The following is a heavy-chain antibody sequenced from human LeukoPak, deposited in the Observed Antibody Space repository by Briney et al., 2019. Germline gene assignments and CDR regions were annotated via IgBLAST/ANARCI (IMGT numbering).Heavy chain of an antibody. CDR1: GYTFTGYY. Sequence: ASVKVSCKASGYTFTGYYMQWVRQAPGQGLEWMGWINTNTGGTNYAQKFQGRVTMTRDTSVSTAYMELSRLRSDDTAVYYCARPIAGSSSWYVEAFAIWGQGTMVTVSS. CDR3: ARPIAGSSSWYVEAFAI. D-gene: IGHD6-13*01. V-gene: IGHV1-2*02. CDR2: INTNTGGT. J-gene: IGHJ3*02.